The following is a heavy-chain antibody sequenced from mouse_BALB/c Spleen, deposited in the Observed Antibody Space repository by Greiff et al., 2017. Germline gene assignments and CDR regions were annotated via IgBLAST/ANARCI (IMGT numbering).Heavy chain of an antibody. J-gene: IGHJ4*01. CDR1: GYTFTNYW. V-gene: IGHV1-63*02. CDR3: ARPRPYYRYDDYAMDY. Sequence: VQLQQSGAELVRPGTSVKISCKASGYTFTNYWLGWVKQRPGRGLEWIGDIYPGGGYTNYNEKFKGKATLTADTSSSTAYMQLSSLTSEDSAVYFCARPRPYYRYDDYAMDYWGQGTSVTVSS. CDR2: IYPGGGYT. D-gene: IGHD2-14*01.